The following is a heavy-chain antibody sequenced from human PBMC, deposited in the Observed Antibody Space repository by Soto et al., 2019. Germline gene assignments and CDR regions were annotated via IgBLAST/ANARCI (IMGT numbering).Heavy chain of an antibody. CDR1: AFTFSDYY. CDR2: ISSSGSTI. Sequence: GGSLRLSCAASAFTFSDYYMSWIRQAPGKGLEWVSYISSSGSTIYYADSVKGRFTISRDNAKNSLYLQMNSLRAEDTAVYYCAGPNVVPAAYYYYGMDVWGQGTTVTVSS. CDR3: AGPNVVPAAYYYYGMDV. V-gene: IGHV3-11*01. D-gene: IGHD2-2*01. J-gene: IGHJ6*02.